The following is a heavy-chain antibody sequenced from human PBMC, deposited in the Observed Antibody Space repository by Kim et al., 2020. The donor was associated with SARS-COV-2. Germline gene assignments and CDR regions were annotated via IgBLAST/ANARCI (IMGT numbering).Heavy chain of an antibody. D-gene: IGHD3-9*01. CDR1: GDSINDFY. CDR2: LYQTWST. J-gene: IGHJ4*01. CDR3: ARSGRGFDFLTGYSPLDY. V-gene: IGHV4-59*12. Sequence: SETLSFTCTVSGDSINDFYWSWIRQSPGRGLEWLGYLYQTWSTNYNPSLMGRVTMTLDTSKNQVSLKLTSVTAADTAMYFCARSGRGFDFLTGYSPLDY.